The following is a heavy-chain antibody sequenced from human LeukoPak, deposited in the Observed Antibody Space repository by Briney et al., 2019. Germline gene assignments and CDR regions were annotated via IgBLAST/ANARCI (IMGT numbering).Heavy chain of an antibody. Sequence: PSETLSLICAVSGYSISSGYYWGWIRQPPGKGLEWIGSIYHSGSTYYNPSLKSRVTISVDTSKNQFSLKLSSVTAADTAVYYCARHTLGYYFDYWGQGTLVTVSS. CDR3: ARHTLGYYFDY. J-gene: IGHJ4*02. V-gene: IGHV4-38-2*01. CDR2: IYHSGST. CDR1: GYSISSGYY. D-gene: IGHD1-26*01.